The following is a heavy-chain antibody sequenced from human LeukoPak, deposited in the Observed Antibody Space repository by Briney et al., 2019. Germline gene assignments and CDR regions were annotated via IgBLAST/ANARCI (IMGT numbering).Heavy chain of an antibody. J-gene: IGHJ1*01. V-gene: IGHV4-39*07. D-gene: IGHD4-23*01. CDR2: IYYSGST. CDR1: GGSISSYY. CDR3: ARGDSTVTPKYFQY. Sequence: SETLSLTCTVSGGSISSYYWGWIRQPPGKGLEWIGSIYYSGSTYYNPSLKSRVTISVDTSKNQFSLKLSSVTAADTAVYYCARGDSTVTPKYFQYWGQGTLVTVSS.